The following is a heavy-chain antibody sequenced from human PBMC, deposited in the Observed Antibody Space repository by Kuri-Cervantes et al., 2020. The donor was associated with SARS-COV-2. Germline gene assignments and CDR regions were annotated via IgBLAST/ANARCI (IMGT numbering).Heavy chain of an antibody. D-gene: IGHD2-15*01. J-gene: IGHJ6*02. CDR3: AREMRMGVAVREVGMDV. CDR1: GFSFNYAW. CDR2: ISYDGSNK. Sequence: GGSLRLSCAASGFSFNYAWMSWVRQAPGKGPEWVAVISYDGSNKYYADSVKGRFTISRDNSKNTLYLQMNSLRAEDTAVYYCAREMRMGVAVREVGMDVWGQGTTVTVSS. V-gene: IGHV3-30-3*01.